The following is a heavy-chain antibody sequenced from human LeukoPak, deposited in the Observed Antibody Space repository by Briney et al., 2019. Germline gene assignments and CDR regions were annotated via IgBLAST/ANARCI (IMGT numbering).Heavy chain of an antibody. J-gene: IGHJ3*02. CDR2: IYYSGST. D-gene: IGHD3-22*01. CDR1: GGSISSYY. CDR3: ARAQPDYYDSSGRHRAFDI. V-gene: IGHV4-59*08. Sequence: SETLSLTCTVSGGSISSYYWSWIRQPPGKGLEWIGYIYYSGSTNYNPSLKSRVTISVDTSKNQFSLKLSSVTAADTAVYYCARAQPDYYDSSGRHRAFDIWGQGTMVTVSS.